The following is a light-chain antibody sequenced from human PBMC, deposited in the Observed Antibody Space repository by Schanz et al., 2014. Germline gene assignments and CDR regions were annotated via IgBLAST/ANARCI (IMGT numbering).Light chain of an antibody. CDR1: QSVSSSY. Sequence: EIVLTQSPGTLSLSPGERATLSCRASQSVSSSYLAWYQQKPGQAPRLLIYGASSRVTGIPDRFSGSRSGTDFTLTISRLEPEDFAVYYCQHYGRSPVTFGQGTKLEIK. J-gene: IGKJ2*01. V-gene: IGKV3-20*01. CDR2: GAS. CDR3: QHYGRSPVT.